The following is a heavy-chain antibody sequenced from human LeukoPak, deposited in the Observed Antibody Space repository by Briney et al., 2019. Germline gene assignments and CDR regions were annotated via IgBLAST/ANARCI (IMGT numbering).Heavy chain of an antibody. V-gene: IGHV3-33*01. Sequence: GGSLRLSCAASGFTFSSYGMHWVRQAPGKGPEWVAVIWYDGSNKYYADSVKGRFTISRDNSKNTLYLQMNSLRAEDTAVYYCARDGAYQGYFDYWGQGTLVTVSS. CDR2: IWYDGSNK. CDR1: GFTFSSYG. J-gene: IGHJ4*02. CDR3: ARDGAYQGYFDY.